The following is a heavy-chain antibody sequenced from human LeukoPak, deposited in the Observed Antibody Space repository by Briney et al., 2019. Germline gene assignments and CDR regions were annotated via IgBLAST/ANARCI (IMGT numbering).Heavy chain of an antibody. V-gene: IGHV3-21*04. J-gene: IGHJ2*01. Sequence: PGGSLRLSCAASGFTFSSYSMNWVRQAPGKGLEWVSVISSSSASIYYADSVKGRFTISRDNSKNTLYLQMNSLRVEDTAVYYCARDYGDYWYFDLWGRGTLVTVSS. D-gene: IGHD4-17*01. CDR2: ISSSSASI. CDR3: ARDYGDYWYFDL. CDR1: GFTFSSYS.